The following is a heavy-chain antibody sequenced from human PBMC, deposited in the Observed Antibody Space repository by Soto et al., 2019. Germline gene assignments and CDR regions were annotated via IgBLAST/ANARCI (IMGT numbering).Heavy chain of an antibody. Sequence: PSETLSLTCTVSGGSIRSGGYYWSWIRQHPGKGLEWIGYIYYSGSTYYNPSLKSRVTISLDTSKNQFSLKLSSVTAADTVMYYCARLSSGERLNFDYWGQGTLVTVSS. D-gene: IGHD3-10*02. CDR1: GGSIRSGGYY. CDR2: IYYSGST. J-gene: IGHJ4*02. CDR3: ARLSSGERLNFDY. V-gene: IGHV4-31*03.